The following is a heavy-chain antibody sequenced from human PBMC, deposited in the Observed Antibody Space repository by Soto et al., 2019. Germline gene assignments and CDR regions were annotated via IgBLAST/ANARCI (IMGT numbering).Heavy chain of an antibody. CDR3: ASVTFGGVVLAH. CDR2: IYFNGNT. D-gene: IGHD3-16*01. V-gene: IGHV4-59*01. J-gene: IGHJ4*02. CDR1: ADSFSKYY. Sequence: KTSETLSLTCTVSADSFSKYYWTWIRQPPGGGLEWIGYIYFNGNTNYNPSLKGRVTISRDTSKKQFSLNLSSVTAADTAVYYCASVTFGGVVLAHWGQGTPVTVSS.